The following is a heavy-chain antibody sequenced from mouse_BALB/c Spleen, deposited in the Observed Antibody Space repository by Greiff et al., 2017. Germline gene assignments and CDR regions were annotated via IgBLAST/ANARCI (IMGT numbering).Heavy chain of an antibody. V-gene: IGHV14-3*02. D-gene: IGHD2-4*01. Sequence: EVKLMESGAELVKPGASVKLSCTASGFNIKDTYMHWVKQRPEQGLEWIGRIDPANGNTKYDPKFQGKATITADTSSNTAYLQLSSLTSEDTAVYYCAYYDYDEFAYWGQGTLVTVSA. J-gene: IGHJ3*01. CDR3: AYYDYDEFAY. CDR1: GFNIKDTY. CDR2: IDPANGNT.